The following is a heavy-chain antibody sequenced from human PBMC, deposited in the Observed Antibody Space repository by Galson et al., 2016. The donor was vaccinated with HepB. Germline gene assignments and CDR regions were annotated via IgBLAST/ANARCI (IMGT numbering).Heavy chain of an antibody. D-gene: IGHD1-26*01. CDR1: GFSFSNYE. Sequence: SLRLSCAASGFSFSNYEMNWVRLAPGKGLEWVAYISGGGETTYYADSVRGRFTISRDNARDSVFLQMTSLRVEDTARYYCARDALGTWDLTTWGQGTLVSVPS. J-gene: IGHJ1*01. CDR3: ARDALGTWDLTT. V-gene: IGHV3-48*03. CDR2: ISGGGETT.